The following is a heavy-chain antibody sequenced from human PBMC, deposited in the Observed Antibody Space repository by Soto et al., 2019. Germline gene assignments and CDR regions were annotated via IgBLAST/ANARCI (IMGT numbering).Heavy chain of an antibody. CDR1: GGSIGRGGYY. Sequence: SETLSLTCTLAGGSIGRGGYYWSWIRQHPGKGLEWIGYIYYSGITYYNPSLKSRVTISVDTSKNQFSLKLSSVTAADTAVYYCARGSYVDTAMVFLPFDYRRQLTLSTACS. J-gene: IGHJ4*02. V-gene: IGHV4-31*03. CDR2: IYYSGIT. D-gene: IGHD5-18*01. CDR3: ARGSYVDTAMVFLPFDY.